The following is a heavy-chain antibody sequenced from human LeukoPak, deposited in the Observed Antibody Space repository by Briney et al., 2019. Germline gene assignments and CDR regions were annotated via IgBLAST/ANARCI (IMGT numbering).Heavy chain of an antibody. CDR1: GYRFTSYW. J-gene: IGHJ4*02. CDR2: IYPGDSDT. CDR3: AKTGTPGYSSSPWGY. V-gene: IGHV5-51*01. D-gene: IGHD6-13*01. Sequence: PGESLQISCQRSGYRFTSYWIGWVPQFPGKGLEWLGVIYPGDSDTRYSPSFQDQVTISADKSISTAYLQWSSLKASDTAMYYCAKTGTPGYSSSPWGYWGQGNLVTVSS.